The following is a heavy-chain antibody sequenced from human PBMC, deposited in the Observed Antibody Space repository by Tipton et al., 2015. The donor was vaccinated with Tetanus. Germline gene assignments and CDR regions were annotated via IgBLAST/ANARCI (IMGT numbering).Heavy chain of an antibody. J-gene: IGHJ5*02. CDR2: ISPSGNT. V-gene: IGHV4-34*01. CDR1: GGSFSNYF. CDR3: AKHRPSTGTAPSLIYNCFDP. Sequence: TLSLTCAVYGGSFSNYFWRWIRQPPGKGLEWIGEISPSGNTNYNPSLKSRLTISADTSKNQFSLKVTSVTAADTAVYYCAKHRPSTGTAPSLIYNCFDPWGQGTLVTVSS. D-gene: IGHD1-1*01.